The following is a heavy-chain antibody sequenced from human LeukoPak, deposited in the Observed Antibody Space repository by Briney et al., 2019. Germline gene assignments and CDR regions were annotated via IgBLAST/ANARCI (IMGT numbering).Heavy chain of an antibody. CDR2: VYFSGDT. D-gene: IGHD2-2*01. CDR1: RGSVTSYY. Sequence: SETLSLTCTVSRGSVTSYYWSWIRQPPGKGLEWIGDVYFSGDTKYNPSLQSRATISLDTSQNQFSLRLRSVTAADTAVYYCARGALGVPAAELDYWGQGTLVTVSS. CDR3: ARGALGVPAAELDY. J-gene: IGHJ4*02. V-gene: IGHV4-59*02.